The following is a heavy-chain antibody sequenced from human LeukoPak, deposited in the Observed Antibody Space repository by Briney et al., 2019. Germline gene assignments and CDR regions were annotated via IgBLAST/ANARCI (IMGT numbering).Heavy chain of an antibody. CDR3: ARDLSSSSDYYYYYGMDV. V-gene: IGHV1-46*01. Sequence: ASVKVSCKASGCTFTRYYMHWVRQAPGQGLEWMGIINPSGGSTSYAQKFRGRVTMTRDTSTSTVYMELSSLRSEDTAVYYCARDLSSSSDYYYYYGMDVWGQGTTVTVSS. CDR1: GCTFTRYY. J-gene: IGHJ6*02. CDR2: INPSGGST. D-gene: IGHD6-6*01.